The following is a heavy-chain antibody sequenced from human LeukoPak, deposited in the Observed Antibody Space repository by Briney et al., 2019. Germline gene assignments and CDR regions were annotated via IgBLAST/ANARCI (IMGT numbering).Heavy chain of an antibody. CDR1: GFTFSSYA. J-gene: IGHJ4*02. Sequence: GGSLRLSCAASGFTFSSYAMSWVRQAPGKGLEWVSAISGSGGSTYYADSVKGRFTISRDNSKNTLYLQMNSLRAEDTAVYYCAKERVTMIVGVSYFDYWGQGTLVTVSS. CDR2: ISGSGGST. D-gene: IGHD3-22*01. V-gene: IGHV3-23*01. CDR3: AKERVTMIVGVSYFDY.